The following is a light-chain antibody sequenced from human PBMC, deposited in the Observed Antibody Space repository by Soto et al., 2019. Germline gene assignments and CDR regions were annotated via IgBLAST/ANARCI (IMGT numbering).Light chain of an antibody. CDR1: QSISSW. CDR3: QQYNSYSPRWT. Sequence: DIQMTQSPSTLSASVGDRVTITCRASQSISSWLAWYQQKPGKAPKLLIYKASSLESGVPSRFSGGGSGTAFTLTISSLQPDDFATYYCQQYNSYSPRWTFGQGTKVEIK. CDR2: KAS. J-gene: IGKJ1*01. V-gene: IGKV1-5*03.